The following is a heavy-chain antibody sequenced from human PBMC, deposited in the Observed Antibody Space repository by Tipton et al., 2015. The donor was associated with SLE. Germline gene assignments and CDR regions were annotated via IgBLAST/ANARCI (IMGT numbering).Heavy chain of an antibody. V-gene: IGHV3-30-3*01. CDR2: ISYDGSNK. Sequence: SLRLSCAASGFTFSAYAIHWVRQAPGKGLEWMAVISYDGSNKFYSDSVKGRFTISRDKSKKTVYLETNSLRAEDTAVYYCARPTMTMVTSYSDYWGQGTLVTVSS. D-gene: IGHD4-17*01. CDR3: ARPTMTMVTSYSDY. J-gene: IGHJ4*02. CDR1: GFTFSAYA.